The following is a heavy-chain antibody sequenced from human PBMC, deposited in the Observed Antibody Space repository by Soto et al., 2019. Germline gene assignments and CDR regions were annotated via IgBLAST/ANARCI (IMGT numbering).Heavy chain of an antibody. D-gene: IGHD3-10*01. V-gene: IGHV3-23*01. CDR3: AKESRYYYVSGSYLSLDY. CDR1: GFTFSTYA. J-gene: IGHJ4*02. Sequence: EVQLLESGGGLVQPGGSLRLSCAAYGFTFSTYAMTWVRQAPGKGLEWVSTLTGSGYTTYYADSVKGRFTISRDNSKNTLYLQMNSLRVEDTAVYYCAKESRYYYVSGSYLSLDYWGQGTLVTVSS. CDR2: LTGSGYTT.